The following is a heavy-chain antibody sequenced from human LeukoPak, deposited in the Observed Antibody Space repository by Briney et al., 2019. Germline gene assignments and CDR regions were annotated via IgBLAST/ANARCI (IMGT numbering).Heavy chain of an antibody. CDR2: INPNSGSR. V-gene: IGHV1-2*02. D-gene: IGHD5-18*01. J-gene: IGHJ4*02. Sequence: GASVKVSRKAFGYTFTGYYMHWVRQAPGHGREWMGWINPNSGSRSYAQKFQGRVTMTRDTSISTAYMELSRLKSDDTAVYYCARGDGYSYGYLGYWGQGTLVTVSS. CDR1: GYTFTGYY. CDR3: ARGDGYSYGYLGY.